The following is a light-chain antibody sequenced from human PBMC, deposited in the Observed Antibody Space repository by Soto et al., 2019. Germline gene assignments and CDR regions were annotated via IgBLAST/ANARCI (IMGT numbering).Light chain of an antibody. J-gene: IGKJ1*01. V-gene: IGKV1-17*01. Sequence: DIQMTQSPSSLSASVGDRVTITCRASQDVRDDLGWYQQTPGKAPERLIYEASTLHRGVPSRFSGSGSGTEFTLTFSSLQPEDFATYYCLQYSSYPWTFGQGTNVEIK. CDR1: QDVRDD. CDR2: EAS. CDR3: LQYSSYPWT.